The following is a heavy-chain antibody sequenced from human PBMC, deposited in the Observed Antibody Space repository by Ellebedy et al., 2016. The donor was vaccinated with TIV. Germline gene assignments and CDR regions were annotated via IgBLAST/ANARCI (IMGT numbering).Heavy chain of an antibody. CDR3: ARHLEDRWAPFDY. J-gene: IGHJ4*02. CDR2: IYPGDSDT. Sequence: GGSLRLSXKGSGYSFTTYWIGWVRQMPGKGLEWMGIIYPGDSDTRYSPSFQGQVTISAGESISTAYLQWSSLKASDSAMYYCARHLEDRWAPFDYWGQGTLVTVSS. V-gene: IGHV5-51*01. CDR1: GYSFTTYW. D-gene: IGHD3-3*01.